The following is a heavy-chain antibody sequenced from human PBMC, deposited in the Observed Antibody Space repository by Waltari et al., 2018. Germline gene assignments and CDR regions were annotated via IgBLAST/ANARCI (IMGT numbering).Heavy chain of an antibody. CDR2: IYYGGST. CDR1: GGSISSYY. V-gene: IGHV4-59*01. Sequence: QVQLQESGPGLVKPSETLSLTCTVSGGSISSYYWSWIRQPPGKGLEWIGYIYYGGSTNHNPALNGRVTISVDTSKNQFSLKLSSVTAADTAVYYCARESAWNWNYPYVWYYMDVWGKGTTVTVSS. CDR3: ARESAWNWNYPYVWYYMDV. D-gene: IGHD1-7*01. J-gene: IGHJ6*03.